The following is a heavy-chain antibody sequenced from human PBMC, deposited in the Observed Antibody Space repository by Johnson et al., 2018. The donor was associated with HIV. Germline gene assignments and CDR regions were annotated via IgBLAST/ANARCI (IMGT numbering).Heavy chain of an antibody. D-gene: IGHD3-3*01. J-gene: IGHJ3*02. CDR1: GFTFSSYG. CDR2: IRYDGSNK. V-gene: IGHV3-30*02. CDR3: ARGGSRITIFGVVTNLVAFDI. Sequence: QMHLVESGGGVVQPGGSLRLSCAASGFTFSSYGMHWVRQAPGKGLEWVAFIRYDGSNKYYADSVKGRFTISRDNSKNKLYLQMNSLRAGATAMNYCARGGSRITIFGVVTNLVAFDIWGQGTMVTVSS.